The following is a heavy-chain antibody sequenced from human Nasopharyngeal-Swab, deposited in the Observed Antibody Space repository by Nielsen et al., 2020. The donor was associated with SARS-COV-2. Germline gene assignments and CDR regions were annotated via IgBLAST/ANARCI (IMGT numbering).Heavy chain of an antibody. CDR3: ARRVVSPEFYFDY. V-gene: IGHV4-39*01. CDR2: IDDSGTT. D-gene: IGHD2-2*01. Sequence: WIRQPPGKGLEWIGNIDDSGTTFYSPSLKTRVTLSVDPSQNQFSLNLISVTAADTAVYYCARRVVSPEFYFDYWGQGALVTVSS. J-gene: IGHJ4*02.